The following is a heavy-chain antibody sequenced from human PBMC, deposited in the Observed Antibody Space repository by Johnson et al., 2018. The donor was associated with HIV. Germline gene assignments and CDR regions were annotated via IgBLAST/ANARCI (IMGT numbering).Heavy chain of an antibody. Sequence: QVQLVESGGGLVKPGVSLRLSCVASGFSFGDCYMSWIRQAPGKGLEWISDINTSGTTVHYSDSVKGRFAISRDNAKNSLYLQMSSLRAEDTAVYFCAKGRDGDSDAFDIWGQGTMVTVSS. CDR2: INTSGTTV. D-gene: IGHD4-17*01. CDR1: GFSFGDCY. J-gene: IGHJ3*02. CDR3: AKGRDGDSDAFDI. V-gene: IGHV3-11*04.